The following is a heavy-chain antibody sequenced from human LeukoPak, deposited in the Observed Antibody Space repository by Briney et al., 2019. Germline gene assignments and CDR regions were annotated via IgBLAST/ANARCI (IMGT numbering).Heavy chain of an antibody. Sequence: SETLSLTCTVSSGSISTSNYYWGWVRQPPGKALEWIGNIFYSGSTYYSPSLKSRVTISLDTSKNQFSLKLSSVTAADTAVYYCASFYCSGGSCYQYYYYYYMDVWGKGTTVTISS. CDR2: IFYSGST. CDR1: SGSISTSNYY. D-gene: IGHD2-15*01. V-gene: IGHV4-39*07. J-gene: IGHJ6*03. CDR3: ASFYCSGGSCYQYYYYYYMDV.